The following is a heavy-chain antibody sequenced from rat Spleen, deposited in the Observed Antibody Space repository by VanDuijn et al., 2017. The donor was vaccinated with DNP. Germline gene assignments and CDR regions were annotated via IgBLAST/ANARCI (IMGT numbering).Heavy chain of an antibody. V-gene: IGHV5-22*01. Sequence: EVQLVESGGGLVQPGGSLKLSCAASGFTFSAYYMAWVRQAPAKGLEWVAYIGSPAYAPYYADSVKGRFTISRDNAKSTLYLQMNSLRSEDMATYYCVRWNSGHFDYWGQGVMVTVS. D-gene: IGHD4-3*01. CDR3: VRWNSGHFDY. J-gene: IGHJ2*01. CDR2: IGSPAYAP. CDR1: GFTFSAYY.